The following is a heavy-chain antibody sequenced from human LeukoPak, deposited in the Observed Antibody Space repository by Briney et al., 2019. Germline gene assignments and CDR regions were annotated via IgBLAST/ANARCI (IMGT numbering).Heavy chain of an antibody. V-gene: IGHV1-69*13. CDR1: GGPLTSYA. Sequence: ASVKVSCKTSGGPLTSYAITWGRQPPGQGLEWMGKIIPISGTTNYAQKFQGRVTFTADESTSTAYMELSSLRSEDTALYYCARKLRLGGNWFDPWGQGTLVTVSS. CDR2: IIPISGTT. CDR3: ARKLRLGGNWFDP. D-gene: IGHD1-26*01. J-gene: IGHJ5*02.